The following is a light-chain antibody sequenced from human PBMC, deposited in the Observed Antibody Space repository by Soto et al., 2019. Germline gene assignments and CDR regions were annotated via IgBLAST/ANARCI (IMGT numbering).Light chain of an antibody. Sequence: QSALTQPPSASGSPGQSVTISCTGTSSDVGGYNYVSWFQQHPGKAPKLMIYGVSKRPPGVPDRFSGSKSGNTASLSVSGLQAEDEADYYCSSYAGSNNFVVFGGGTKVTVL. V-gene: IGLV2-8*01. J-gene: IGLJ2*01. CDR2: GVS. CDR1: SSDVGGYNY. CDR3: SSYAGSNNFVV.